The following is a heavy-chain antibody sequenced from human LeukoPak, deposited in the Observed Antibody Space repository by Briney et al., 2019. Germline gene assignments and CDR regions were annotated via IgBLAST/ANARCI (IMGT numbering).Heavy chain of an antibody. CDR2: ISGSGGST. V-gene: IGHV3-23*01. CDR1: GFAFSSYA. CDR3: AKVRVPAAHVYWFDP. D-gene: IGHD2-2*01. J-gene: IGHJ5*02. Sequence: GGSLRLSCAASGFAFSSYAMSWVRQAPGKGLEWVSAISGSGGSTYYADSVKGRFTISRDNSKNTLYLQMNSLRAEDTAVYYCAKVRVPAAHVYWFDPWGQGTLVTVSS.